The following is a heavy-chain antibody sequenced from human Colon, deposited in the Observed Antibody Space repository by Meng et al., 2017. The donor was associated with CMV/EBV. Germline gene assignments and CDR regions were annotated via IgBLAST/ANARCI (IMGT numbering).Heavy chain of an antibody. CDR2: INTEGDFA. CDR3: ARRGKISGSNWFDP. D-gene: IGHD3-10*01. Sequence: GGSLRLSCAASGFTVSSNYMSWVRQAPGKGLVWVSCINTEGDFARYADSVKGRFAISRDNAKNTLYLQMNSLRAEDTAFYYCARRGKISGSNWFDPWGQGTLVTVSS. CDR1: GFTVSSNY. J-gene: IGHJ5*02. V-gene: IGHV3-74*01.